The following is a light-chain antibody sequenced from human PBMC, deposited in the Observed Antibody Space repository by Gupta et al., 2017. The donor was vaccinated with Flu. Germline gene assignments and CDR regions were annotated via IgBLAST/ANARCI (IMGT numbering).Light chain of an antibody. J-gene: IGKJ2*01. V-gene: IGKV4-1*01. CDR2: GAS. Sequence: YRGERATINCNSSQSVLYISDNKNYLAWYQQKPGQPPKLLIYGASTRQSGVPDRFSGSGFDTDFTLTISSLQAEDVAVYYCQQYFKSPVAFGQGIKLEIK. CDR1: QSVLYISDNKNY. CDR3: QQYFKSPVA.